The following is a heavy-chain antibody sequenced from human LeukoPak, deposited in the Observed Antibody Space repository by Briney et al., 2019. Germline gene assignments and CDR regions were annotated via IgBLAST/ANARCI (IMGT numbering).Heavy chain of an antibody. CDR2: ISAYNGNT. J-gene: IGHJ6*02. CDR1: GGTFSSYA. V-gene: IGHV1-18*01. D-gene: IGHD4-11*01. Sequence: ASVKVSCKASGGTFSSYAISWVRQAPGQGLEWMGWISAYNGNTNYAQKLQGRVTMTTDTSTSTAYMELRSLRSDDTAVYYCARYSNYQQAYYYYGMDVWGQGTTVTVSS. CDR3: ARYSNYQQAYYYYGMDV.